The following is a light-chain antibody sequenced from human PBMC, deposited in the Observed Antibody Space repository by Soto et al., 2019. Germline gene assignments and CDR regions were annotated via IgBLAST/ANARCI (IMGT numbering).Light chain of an antibody. V-gene: IGKV1-5*01. J-gene: IGKJ2*01. CDR3: QQYNSYSYT. CDR1: QNVNTW. CDR2: DAT. Sequence: DIQMTQSPSALSASVGDRVTITCRSSQNVNTWLAWYQQKPGKAPKLLIRDATSLETGVPSRFSGSGSGTKFTLTISSLQPDDLGTYYCQQYNSYSYTFGQGTKLEIK.